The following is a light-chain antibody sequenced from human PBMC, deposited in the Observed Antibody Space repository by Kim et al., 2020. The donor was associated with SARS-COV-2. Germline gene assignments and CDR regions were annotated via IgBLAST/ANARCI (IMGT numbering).Light chain of an antibody. CDR3: CSYAGSHPFV. V-gene: IGLV2-11*01. CDR1: RSAIGGCNY. J-gene: IGLJ2*01. CDR2: DVS. Sequence: AVTSSFTWTRSAIGGCNYVSWYQQHPSKAPKRMISDVSKWPSGVPDRCSGSKSGNTASLTISGLQAEDEADYYCCSYAGSHPFVVGRGTQLTVL.